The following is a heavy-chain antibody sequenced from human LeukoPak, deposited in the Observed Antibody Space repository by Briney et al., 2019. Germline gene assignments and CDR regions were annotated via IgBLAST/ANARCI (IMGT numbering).Heavy chain of an antibody. CDR2: IYYSGST. J-gene: IGHJ4*02. CDR3: ARGISVFDY. Sequence: SETLSLTCTVSGGSISSGGYYWSWVRQHPGDGLEWIGYIYYSGSTYYNPSLKSRVTISIDTSKNHFSLKLSSVTAADTAVYYCARGISVFDYWGQGTLVTVSS. V-gene: IGHV4-31*02. D-gene: IGHD3-3*02. CDR1: GGSISSGGYY.